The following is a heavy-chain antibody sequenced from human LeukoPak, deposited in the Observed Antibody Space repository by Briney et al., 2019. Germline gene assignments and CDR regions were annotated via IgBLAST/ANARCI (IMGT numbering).Heavy chain of an antibody. V-gene: IGHV1-18*01. Sequence: ASVKVSCKASGYTFTSYGISWVRQAPGQGLEWMGWISAYNGNTNYAQKFQGRVTMTRDTSISTAYMELSRLRSDDTAVYYCARAVRFGESYWGQGTLVTVSS. D-gene: IGHD3-10*01. CDR3: ARAVRFGESY. CDR1: GYTFTSYG. CDR2: ISAYNGNT. J-gene: IGHJ4*02.